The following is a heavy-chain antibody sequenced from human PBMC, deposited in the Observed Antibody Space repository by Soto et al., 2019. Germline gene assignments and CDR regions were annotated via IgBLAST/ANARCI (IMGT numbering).Heavy chain of an antibody. V-gene: IGHV1-18*01. J-gene: IGHJ6*03. D-gene: IGHD3-16*01. Sequence: GGSVKVSCKASGYTFNSYAINWVRQAPGQGLEWLGWVSAYDGSTKYAQKLQGRVTMTTDTPTTTAYMELRSLRFDDTAIYYCARDWGPHYMDVWGKGTTVTVSS. CDR3: ARDWGPHYMDV. CDR1: GYTFNSYA. CDR2: VSAYDGST.